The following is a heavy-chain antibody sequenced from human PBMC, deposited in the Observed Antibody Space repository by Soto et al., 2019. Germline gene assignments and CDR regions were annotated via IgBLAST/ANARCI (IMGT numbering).Heavy chain of an antibody. D-gene: IGHD1-26*01. CDR2: INPKSGGT. J-gene: IGHJ4*02. V-gene: IGHV1-2*02. CDR1: VYTFTVYY. CDR3: ARDLAKGGGSAGFNY. Sequence: ASVKVSCKASVYTFTVYYIHWVRQAPGQGLEWMGWINPKSGGTMYPQKFQGRVTMTWDTSISTAYMALTRLRSDDTAVYYCARDLAKGGGSAGFNYWGQGTLVTVSS.